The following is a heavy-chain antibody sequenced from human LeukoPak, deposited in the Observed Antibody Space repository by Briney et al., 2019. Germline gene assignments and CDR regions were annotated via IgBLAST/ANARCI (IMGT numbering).Heavy chain of an antibody. CDR2: IYYSGST. V-gene: IGHV4-59*01. D-gene: IGHD3-3*01. CDR3: ARALFWSGYPDV. CDR1: GGSISSYY. Sequence: PSETLSLTCTVSGGSISSYYWSWIRQPPGKGLEWIGYIYYSGSTNYNPSLKSRVTISVDTSKNQFSLKLSSVTAADTAVYYCARALFWSGYPDVWGKGTTVTVSS. J-gene: IGHJ6*04.